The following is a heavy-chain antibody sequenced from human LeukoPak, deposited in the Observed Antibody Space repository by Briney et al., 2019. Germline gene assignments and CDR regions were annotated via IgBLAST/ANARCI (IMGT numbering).Heavy chain of an antibody. CDR2: IYSGGST. Sequence: GGSLRLSCAASGFTVSSNYMSWVRQAPGKGLEWVSVIYSGGSTYYADSVKGRSTISRDNSKNTLYLQMNSLRAEDTAVYYCARDRHGSGSYYPTYYYYGMDVWGQGTTVTVSS. D-gene: IGHD3-10*01. CDR1: GFTVSSNY. J-gene: IGHJ6*02. V-gene: IGHV3-53*05. CDR3: ARDRHGSGSYYPTYYYYGMDV.